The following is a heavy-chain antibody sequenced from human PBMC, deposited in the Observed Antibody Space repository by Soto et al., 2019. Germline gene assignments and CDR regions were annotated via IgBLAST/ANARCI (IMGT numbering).Heavy chain of an antibody. D-gene: IGHD6-6*01. CDR2: INEDGSQK. J-gene: IGHJ5*02. CDR3: ARGSSA. Sequence: PGGSLRLSCAASGFTFSSSYMNWVRQAPGKGLEWVASINEDGSQKYYADSVKGRFTISRDNAKKSLYLQMNSLRAEDTAVYYCARGSSAWGQGTLVTVSS. V-gene: IGHV3-7*03. CDR1: GFTFSSSY.